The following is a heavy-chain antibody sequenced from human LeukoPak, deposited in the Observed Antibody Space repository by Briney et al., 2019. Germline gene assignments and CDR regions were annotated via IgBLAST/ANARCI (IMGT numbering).Heavy chain of an antibody. J-gene: IGHJ6*03. CDR2: IYPGDSDT. CDR3: ARQTEWYGRYYYYYYMDV. D-gene: IGHD3-3*01. V-gene: IGHV5-51*01. Sequence: GASLKISCKGSGYRFTSYWIGWVRQMPGKGLEWMGIIYPGDSDTRYSPSFQGQVTISADKSIRTAYLHWSSLKASDTPMYYGARQTEWYGRYYYYYYMDVWGKGTTVTVSS. CDR1: GYRFTSYW.